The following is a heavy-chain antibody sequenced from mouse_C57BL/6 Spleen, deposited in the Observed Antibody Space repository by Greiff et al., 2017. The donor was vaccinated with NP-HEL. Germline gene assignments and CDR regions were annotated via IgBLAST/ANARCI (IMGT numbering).Heavy chain of an antibody. CDR3: TRNRAGSSLKAWFAY. D-gene: IGHD1-1*01. Sequence: QVQLQQSGAELVRPGASVTLSCKASGYTFTDYEMHWVKQTPVHGLEWIGAIDPETGGTAYNQKFKGKAILTADKSSSTAYMQLRSLTSEDSAVYYCTRNRAGSSLKAWFAYWGQGTLVTVSA. V-gene: IGHV1-15*01. CDR1: GYTFTDYE. J-gene: IGHJ3*01. CDR2: IDPETGGT.